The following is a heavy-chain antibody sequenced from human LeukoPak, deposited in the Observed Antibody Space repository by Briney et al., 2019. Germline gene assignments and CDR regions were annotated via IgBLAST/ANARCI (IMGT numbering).Heavy chain of an antibody. CDR2: IWHIEST. V-gene: IGHV4-39*01. CDR3: AAPGSGSYYH. CDR1: GGSISSSSYY. D-gene: IGHD3-10*01. Sequence: SETLSLTCTVSGGSISSSSYYWGWIRQFPGKGLQSIGGIWHIESTYYNPSLKSRVTISIDTSKNQFFLKLSPVTAADTAVYYCAAPGSGSYYHWGQGILVTVSS. J-gene: IGHJ4*02.